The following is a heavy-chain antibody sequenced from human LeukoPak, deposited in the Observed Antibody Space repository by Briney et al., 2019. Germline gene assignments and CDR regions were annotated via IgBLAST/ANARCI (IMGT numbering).Heavy chain of an antibody. V-gene: IGHV3-33*06. Sequence: PGRSLRLTCAASGFTFSSYGMHWVRQAPGKGLEWVAVIWYDGSNKYYADSVKGRFTISRDNSKNTLYLQMNSLRAEDTAVYYCVKSCSGGSCYPPGDFQHWGQGTLVTVSS. D-gene: IGHD2-15*01. CDR1: GFTFSSYG. J-gene: IGHJ1*01. CDR2: IWYDGSNK. CDR3: VKSCSGGSCYPPGDFQH.